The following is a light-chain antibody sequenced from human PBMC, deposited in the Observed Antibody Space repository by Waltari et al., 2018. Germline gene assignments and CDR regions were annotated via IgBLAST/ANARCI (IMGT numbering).Light chain of an antibody. J-gene: IGLJ2*01. CDR3: QVWDSSSDLVV. CDR2: YDS. Sequence: SYVLTQPPSVSVAPGKTARITCGGNNIGSKSVHWYQQKPGQAPVLVLYYDSYWPSGIPEGFSGSNSGNTATLTISRVEAGDEADYYCQVWDSSSDLVVFGGGTKLTVL. CDR1: NIGSKS. V-gene: IGLV3-21*04.